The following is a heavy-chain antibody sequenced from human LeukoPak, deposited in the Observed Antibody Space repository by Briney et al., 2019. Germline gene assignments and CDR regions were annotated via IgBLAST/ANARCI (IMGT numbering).Heavy chain of an antibody. D-gene: IGHD3-10*01. CDR1: GGSISSHY. Sequence: SETLSLTCAVSGGSISSHYWSWIRQPPGKRLEWIGYISYTGTTNYNPSLRSRVTISVDMSKNQIFLKLNSVTAADTAVYHCASPSGGRYRDDALDIWGQGTMVTVSS. V-gene: IGHV4-59*11. J-gene: IGHJ3*02. CDR2: ISYTGTT. CDR3: ASPSGGRYRDDALDI.